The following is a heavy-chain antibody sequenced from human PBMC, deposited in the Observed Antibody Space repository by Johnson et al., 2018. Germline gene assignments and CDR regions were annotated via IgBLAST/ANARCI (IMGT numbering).Heavy chain of an antibody. CDR1: GGAINSNY. J-gene: IGHJ3*02. V-gene: IGHV4-59*01. Sequence: QVQLQESGPGLVKPSETLTLTCNVSGGAINSNYWSWIRQTPGKGLEWIGYIHDSGSTKYNPSLRSRVTISVDTSKRLFSLRLSSVTAADTAMYSCARHVFGAFEPFAMWGQGTMVTVSS. CDR2: IHDSGST. CDR3: ARHVFGAFEPFAM. D-gene: IGHD3-16*01.